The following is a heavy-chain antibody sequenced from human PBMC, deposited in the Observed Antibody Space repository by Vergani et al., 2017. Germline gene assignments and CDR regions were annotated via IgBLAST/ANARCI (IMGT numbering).Heavy chain of an antibody. CDR1: GGTFSSYT. V-gene: IGHV1-69*02. CDR2: IIPILGIA. CDR3: ARGVHMTGYYSYGIDV. J-gene: IGHJ6*02. Sequence: QVQLVQSGAEVKKPGSSVKVSCKASGGTFSSYTISWVRQAPGQGLEWMGRIIPILGIANYAQKFQGRVTITADKSTSTAYMELSSLRSEDTAVYYCARGVHMTGYYSYGIDVWGQGTTVTVSS. D-gene: IGHD3-9*01.